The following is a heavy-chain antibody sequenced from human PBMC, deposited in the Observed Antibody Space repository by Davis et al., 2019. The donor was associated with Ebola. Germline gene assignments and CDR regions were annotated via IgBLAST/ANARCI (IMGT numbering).Heavy chain of an antibody. CDR2: IKQDGSEK. CDR3: AGSDGSYYYYGMDV. D-gene: IGHD5-24*01. Sequence: PGGSLRLSCTASGFTFGDYAMSWVRQAPGKGLEWVANIKQDGSEKYYVDSVKGRFTISRDNAKNSLYLQMNSLRAEDTAVYYCAGSDGSYYYYGMDVWGQGTTVTVSS. CDR1: GFTFGDYA. V-gene: IGHV3-7*01. J-gene: IGHJ6*02.